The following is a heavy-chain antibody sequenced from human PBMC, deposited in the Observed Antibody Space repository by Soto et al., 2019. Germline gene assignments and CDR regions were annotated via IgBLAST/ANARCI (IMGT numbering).Heavy chain of an antibody. D-gene: IGHD6-19*01. CDR2: INANNGNT. J-gene: IGHJ4*02. CDR3: AREEWLVRDY. CDR1: GYTFTGYY. Sequence: ASVKVSCKASGYTFTGYYMHWVRQAPGQGLEWMGWINANNGNTKYSQKFQGRVTITRDTSASTAYMELSSLRSEDTAVYYCAREEWLVRDYWGQGTLVTVSS. V-gene: IGHV1-3*01.